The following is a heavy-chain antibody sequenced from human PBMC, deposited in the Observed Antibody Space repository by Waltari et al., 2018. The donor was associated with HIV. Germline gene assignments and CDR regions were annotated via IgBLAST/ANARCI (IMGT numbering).Heavy chain of an antibody. CDR1: GGSISSSSYY. CDR2: IYYSGST. J-gene: IGHJ4*02. CDR3: AASIAVAGGCFDY. Sequence: QLQLQESGPGLVKPSETLSLTCTVSGGSISSSSYYWGWIRKPPGKGLEWIGSIYYSGSTYYNPSLKSRVTISVDTSKNQFSLKLSSVTAADTAVYYCAASIAVAGGCFDYWGQGTLVTVSS. V-gene: IGHV4-39*01. D-gene: IGHD6-19*01.